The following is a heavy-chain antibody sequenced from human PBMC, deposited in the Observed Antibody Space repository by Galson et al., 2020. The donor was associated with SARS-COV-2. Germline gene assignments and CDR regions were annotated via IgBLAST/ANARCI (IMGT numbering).Heavy chain of an antibody. J-gene: IGHJ4*02. CDR2: MNGGGSGT. CDR3: AKGAGHGSGSYIEY. D-gene: IGHD3-10*01. Sequence: GESLKISCTASGFTFSSYALTWVRQAPGKGLEWVSSMNGGGSGTYYADSVKGRFTISRDNSKNTLYLQMNNLRADDTAVYYCAKGAGHGSGSYIEYWGQGTLVTGSS. CDR1: GFTFSSYA. V-gene: IGHV3-23*01.